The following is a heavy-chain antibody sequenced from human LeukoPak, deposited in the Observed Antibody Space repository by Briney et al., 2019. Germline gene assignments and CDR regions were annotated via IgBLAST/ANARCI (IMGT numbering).Heavy chain of an antibody. CDR1: GYTFTRNG. CDR3: AREWWGTYSSGPYYFDY. CDR2: INGYNGNT. V-gene: IGHV1-18*04. J-gene: IGHJ4*02. D-gene: IGHD6-19*01. Sequence: ASVKVSCKASGYTFTRNGISWVRQAPGQGLEWMGWINGYNGNTKYAQKLQGRVTMTTDTSTTTAYMELRSLRSDDTAVYYCAREWWGTYSSGPYYFDYWGQGTLITVSS.